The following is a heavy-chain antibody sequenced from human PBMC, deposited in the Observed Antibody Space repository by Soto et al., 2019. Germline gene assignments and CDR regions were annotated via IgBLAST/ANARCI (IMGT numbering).Heavy chain of an antibody. CDR3: GRGGVTASCDH. CDR1: GFSLRDYY. J-gene: IGHJ4*02. Sequence: GGSLRLSCAASGFSLRDYYMHWVRQAPGKGLVWVSHINGDGSIIDHADSEKGRFTISRDNAKNTLYLQMDSLKAEDTAVYYCGRGGVTASCDHWGQGILVTVSS. V-gene: IGHV3-74*01. D-gene: IGHD3-3*01. CDR2: INGDGSII.